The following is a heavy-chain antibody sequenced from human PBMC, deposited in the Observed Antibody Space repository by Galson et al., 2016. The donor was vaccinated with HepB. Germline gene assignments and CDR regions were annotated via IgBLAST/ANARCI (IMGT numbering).Heavy chain of an antibody. CDR3: ATNINNSGLLYFDF. Sequence: SLRLSCAASGFTVSGNYMSWVRQAPGKGLEWVSIIYGGGSLFYADSVKGRITLSRDKSKNTLYLQMNSLRAEDTAVDDCATNINNSGLLYFDFWGQGTLVTVSS. J-gene: IGHJ4*02. CDR2: IYGGGSL. CDR1: GFTVSGNY. D-gene: IGHD6-19*01. V-gene: IGHV3-53*01.